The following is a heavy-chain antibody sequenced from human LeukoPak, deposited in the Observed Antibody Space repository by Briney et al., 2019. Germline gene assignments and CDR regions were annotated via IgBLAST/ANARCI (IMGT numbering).Heavy chain of an antibody. J-gene: IGHJ5*02. Sequence: GESLKIPCQGSGYSFSSYWIGWVRQMPGKGLEWMGIIYPGDSDTRYSPSFQGQVTISADKSITTAYLQWSSLKASDTAMYYCARLVTGSSGWFDPWGQGTLVTVSS. CDR2: IYPGDSDT. V-gene: IGHV5-51*01. CDR1: GYSFSSYW. D-gene: IGHD6-19*01. CDR3: ARLVTGSSGWFDP.